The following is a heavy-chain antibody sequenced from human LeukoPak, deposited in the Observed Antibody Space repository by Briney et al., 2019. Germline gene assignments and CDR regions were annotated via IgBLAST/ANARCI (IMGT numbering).Heavy chain of an antibody. J-gene: IGHJ4*02. CDR2: INPSGGST. D-gene: IGHD2-2*01. V-gene: IGHV1-46*03. CDR1: GYTFTSYY. CDR3: ARDTSSTSRLIY. Sequence: GASVKVSCKASGYTFTSYYMHWVRQAPGQRLEGMGIINPSGGSTNYAQKFQGRVTMTRDTSTSTVYMELSSLRSEDTAVYYCARDTSSTSRLIYWGQGTLVTVSS.